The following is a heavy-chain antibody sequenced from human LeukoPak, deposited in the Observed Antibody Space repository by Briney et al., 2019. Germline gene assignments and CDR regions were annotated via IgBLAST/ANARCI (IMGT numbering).Heavy chain of an antibody. CDR3: AREGRHIVVVTSRS. D-gene: IGHD2-21*02. CDR2: IYYSGST. Sequence: SETLSLTCTVSGGSISSYYWSWIRQPPGKGLEWIGYIYYSGSTNYNPSLKSRVTISVDTSKNQFSLKLSSVTAADTAVYYCAREGRHIVVVTSRSWGQGTLVTVSS. V-gene: IGHV4-59*12. CDR1: GGSISSYY. J-gene: IGHJ4*02.